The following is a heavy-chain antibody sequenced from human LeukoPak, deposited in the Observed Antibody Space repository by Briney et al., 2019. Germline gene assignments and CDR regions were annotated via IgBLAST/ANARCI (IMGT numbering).Heavy chain of an antibody. J-gene: IGHJ4*02. CDR1: GGPISSSSYY. CDR2: IYYSGST. V-gene: IGHV4-39*01. Sequence: PSETLSLTCTVSGGPISSSSYYWGWIRQPPGKGLEWIGSIYYSGSTYYNPSLKSRVTISVDTSKNQFSLKLSSVTAADTAVYYCARQVLLWFGELSSGDADYWGQGTLVTVSS. CDR3: ARQVLLWFGELSSGDADY. D-gene: IGHD3-10*01.